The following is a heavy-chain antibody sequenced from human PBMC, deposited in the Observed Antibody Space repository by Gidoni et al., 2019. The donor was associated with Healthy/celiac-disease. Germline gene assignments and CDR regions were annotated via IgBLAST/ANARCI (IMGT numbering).Heavy chain of an antibody. J-gene: IGHJ5*02. D-gene: IGHD6-19*01. CDR1: GFTFISYA. V-gene: IGHV3-30-3*01. CDR2: ISYDGSNK. CDR3: ARAGESSGWYNWFDP. Sequence: QVQLVKSGGGVVQPGRSMRPSCEASGFTFISYAMHWVRQAPGKGLDWVAVISYDGSNKYYADSVKGRFTISRDNSKNTLYLQMNSLRAEDTAVYYCARAGESSGWYNWFDPWGQGTLVTVSS.